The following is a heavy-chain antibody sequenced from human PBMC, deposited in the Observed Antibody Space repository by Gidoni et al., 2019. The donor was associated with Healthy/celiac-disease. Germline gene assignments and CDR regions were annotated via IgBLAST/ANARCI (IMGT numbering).Heavy chain of an antibody. CDR3: ARRWLRGASGYMDV. CDR2: TSSSSSYI. D-gene: IGHD3-9*01. Sequence: EVQLVESGGGLVKPGGSLRSYCAASGFTFSRYSMNWVRQAPGKGLEWVASTSSSSSYIYYADSVKGRFTISRDNAKNSLYLQMNSLRAEDTAVYYCARRWLRGASGYMDVWGKGTTVTVSS. CDR1: GFTFSRYS. J-gene: IGHJ6*03. V-gene: IGHV3-21*01.